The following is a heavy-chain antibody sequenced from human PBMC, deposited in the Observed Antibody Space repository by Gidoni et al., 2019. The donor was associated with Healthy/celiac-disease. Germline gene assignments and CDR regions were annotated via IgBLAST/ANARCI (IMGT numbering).Heavy chain of an antibody. CDR1: GGTFSSYA. V-gene: IGHV1-69*06. Sequence: QVQLVQSGAEVKKPGSSVKVSCKASGGTFSSYAISWVRQAPGQGLEWMGGIIPIFGTANYAQKFQGRVTITADKSTSTAYMELSSLRSEDTAVYYCARVVVVAAIFFARPDRGFDPWGQGTLVTVSS. D-gene: IGHD2-15*01. CDR3: ARVVVVAAIFFARPDRGFDP. J-gene: IGHJ5*02. CDR2: IIPIFGTA.